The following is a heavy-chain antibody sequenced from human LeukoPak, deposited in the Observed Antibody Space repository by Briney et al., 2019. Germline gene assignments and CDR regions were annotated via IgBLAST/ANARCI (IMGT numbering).Heavy chain of an antibody. Sequence: ASVKVSCKASGGTFSSYAISWVRQAPGQGLEWMGWISAYNGNTEYPQKLQGRVTMTTDTSTSTAYMELRSLRSDDTAVYYCARGPIIDIVIVPAADDYYYMDVWGKGTTVTVSS. D-gene: IGHD2-2*01. V-gene: IGHV1-18*01. CDR1: GGTFSSYA. CDR2: ISAYNGNT. J-gene: IGHJ6*03. CDR3: ARGPIIDIVIVPAADDYYYMDV.